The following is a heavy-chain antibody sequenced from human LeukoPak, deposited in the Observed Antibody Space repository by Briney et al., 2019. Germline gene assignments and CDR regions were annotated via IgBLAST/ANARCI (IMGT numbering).Heavy chain of an antibody. CDR1: GGSISSSSYY. Sequence: PSETPSLTCTVSGGSISSSSYYWGWIRQPPGKGLEWIGSIYDSGSTYYNPSLKSRVTISVDTSKNQFSLKLSSVTAADTAVYYCARDSGSYYYPDYWGQGTLVTVSS. D-gene: IGHD1-26*01. CDR3: ARDSGSYYYPDY. CDR2: IYDSGST. J-gene: IGHJ4*02. V-gene: IGHV4-39*07.